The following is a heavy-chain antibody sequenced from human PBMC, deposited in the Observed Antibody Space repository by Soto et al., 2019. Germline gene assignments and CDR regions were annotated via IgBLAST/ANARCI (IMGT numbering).Heavy chain of an antibody. D-gene: IGHD6-13*01. CDR3: AKGISSSWLYYYYYYGMDV. V-gene: IGHV3-33*06. Sequence: PGGSLRLSCTASGFTFRSYGMHWVRQAPGKGLEWVAVIWYDGSNKYYADSVKGRFTISRDNSKNTLYLQMNSLRAEDTAVYYCAKGISSSWLYYYYYYGMDVWGQGTTVTVSS. J-gene: IGHJ6*02. CDR2: IWYDGSNK. CDR1: GFTFRSYG.